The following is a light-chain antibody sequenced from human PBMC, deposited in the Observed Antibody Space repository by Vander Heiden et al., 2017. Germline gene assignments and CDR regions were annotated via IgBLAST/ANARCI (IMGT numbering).Light chain of an antibody. J-gene: IGKJ4*01. Sequence: EIGLTQSPATLSLSPGGRATLSCWAIQIVSYHLGWYQQKPGQAPRLLIYDASDRATGIPARFSGSGSETDFTLTIRSLEPEDFGVYYCQQRNAWPLTFGGGTKVEIK. CDR1: QIVSYH. CDR3: QQRNAWPLT. V-gene: IGKV3-11*01. CDR2: DAS.